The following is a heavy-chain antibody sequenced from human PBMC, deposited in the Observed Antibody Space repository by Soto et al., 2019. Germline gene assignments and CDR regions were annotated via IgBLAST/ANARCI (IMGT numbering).Heavy chain of an antibody. CDR1: VAYIIDFS. CDR2: ITINGNT. D-gene: IGHD1-7*01. V-gene: IGHV4-4*07. CDR3: ARETGENWTYEAH. Sequence: SETLSLTCRFSVAYIIDFSWSWIRQPAGKGLEWIGRITINGNTQKNPSFKSRVTMSIDTSRNHFSLNLQSATAADTALYYCARETGENWTYEAHWGPGTLVTVSS. J-gene: IGHJ1*01.